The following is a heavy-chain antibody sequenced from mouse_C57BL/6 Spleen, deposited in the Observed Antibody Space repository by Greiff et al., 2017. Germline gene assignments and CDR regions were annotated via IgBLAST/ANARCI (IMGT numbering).Heavy chain of an antibody. CDR3: TRGFAY. J-gene: IGHJ3*01. CDR1: GYTFTDYE. CDR2: IDPETGGT. Sequence: LQQPGASVTLSCKASGYTFTDYEMHWVKQTPVHGLEWIGAIDPETGGTAYNQKFKGKAILTADKSSSTAYMELRSLTSEDSAVYYCTRGFAYWGQGTLVTVSA. V-gene: IGHV1-15*01.